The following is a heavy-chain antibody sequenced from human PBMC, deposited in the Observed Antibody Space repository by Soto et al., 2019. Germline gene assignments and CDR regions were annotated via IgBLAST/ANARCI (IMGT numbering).Heavy chain of an antibody. V-gene: IGHV3-23*01. CDR3: AKDSVSLEPNWYFDL. CDR1: GFTFSSYA. D-gene: IGHD1-1*01. CDR2: ISGSGGST. J-gene: IGHJ2*01. Sequence: EVQLLESGGGLVQPGGSLRLFCAASGFTFSSYAMSWVRQAPGKGLEWVSAISGSGGSTYYADSVKGRFTISRDNSKNTLYRQMTSLRAEDTAVYYCAKDSVSLEPNWYFDLWGRGTLVTVSS.